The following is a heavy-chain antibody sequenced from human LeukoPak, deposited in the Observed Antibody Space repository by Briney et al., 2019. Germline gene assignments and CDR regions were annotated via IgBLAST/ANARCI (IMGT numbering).Heavy chain of an antibody. V-gene: IGHV4-39*01. D-gene: IGHD3-10*01. CDR3: AKHYMGSSYNRGLDY. CDR1: GGSISSSSYY. Sequence: SETLSLTCSVSGGSISSSSYYWGWIRQPPGKGLEWIGSIYYSGYTYYNPSLESRVTISVDTSKNQLSLKLSSVTAADTAIYYCAKHYMGSSYNRGLDYWGQGTLVTVSS. CDR2: IYYSGYT. J-gene: IGHJ4*02.